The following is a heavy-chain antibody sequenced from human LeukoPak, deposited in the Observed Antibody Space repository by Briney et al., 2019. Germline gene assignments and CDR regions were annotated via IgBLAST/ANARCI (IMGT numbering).Heavy chain of an antibody. J-gene: IGHJ4*02. CDR2: IWYDGSNK. D-gene: IGHD3-16*01. V-gene: IGHV3-33*01. CDR3: ARDHGGGDFDY. Sequence: PGRSLRLSCAASGFAFSTYGMQWVRQAPGKGLEWVAIIWYDGSNKYYADSVQGRFTISRDNSKNTLYLQMNSLRAEDTAVYYCARDHGGGDFDYWGQGTLVTVSS. CDR1: GFAFSTYG.